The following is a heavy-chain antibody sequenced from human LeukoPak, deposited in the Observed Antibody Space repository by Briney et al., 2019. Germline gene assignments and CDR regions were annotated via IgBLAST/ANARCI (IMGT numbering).Heavy chain of an antibody. Sequence: GGSLRLSCAASGFTLSSYSMNWVRQAPGKGLEWVSSSSSSSSYIYYADSVKGRFTISRDNAKNSLYLQMNSLRAEDTAVYYCARDPGSVVVPAAIVDDAFDIWGQGTMVTVSS. V-gene: IGHV3-21*01. J-gene: IGHJ3*02. CDR2: SSSSSSYI. D-gene: IGHD2-2*02. CDR3: ARDPGSVVVPAAIVDDAFDI. CDR1: GFTLSSYS.